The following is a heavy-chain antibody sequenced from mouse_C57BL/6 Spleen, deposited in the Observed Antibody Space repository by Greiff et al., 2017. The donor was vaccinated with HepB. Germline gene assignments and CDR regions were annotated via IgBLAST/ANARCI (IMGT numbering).Heavy chain of an antibody. D-gene: IGHD2-4*01. CDR1: GFTFSDYG. V-gene: IGHV5-17*01. Sequence: EVQLVESGGGLVKPGGSLKLSCAASGFTFSDYGMHWVRQAPEKGLEWVAYISSGSSTIYYADTVKGRFTISRDNAKNTLFLQMTSLRSEDTAMYDCEGSYYDYGVGGPWFAYWGQGTLVTVSA. J-gene: IGHJ3*01. CDR3: EGSYYDYGVGGPWFAY. CDR2: ISSGSSTI.